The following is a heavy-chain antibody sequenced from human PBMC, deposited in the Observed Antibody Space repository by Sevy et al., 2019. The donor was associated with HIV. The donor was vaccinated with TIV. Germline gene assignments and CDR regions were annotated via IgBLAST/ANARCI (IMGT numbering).Heavy chain of an antibody. D-gene: IGHD3-3*01. V-gene: IGHV3-30*18. CDR2: ISYDGSSK. CDR1: GFNFSSYG. Sequence: GGSLRLSCAASGFNFSSYGMHWVRQAPGKGLEWVAVISYDGSSKYYAESVKGRFTSSRDNSKNTLYLQISRQRAEDTAVYYCAKESGSYYDFWSGHDAFDIWGQGTMVTVSS. CDR3: AKESGSYYDFWSGHDAFDI. J-gene: IGHJ3*02.